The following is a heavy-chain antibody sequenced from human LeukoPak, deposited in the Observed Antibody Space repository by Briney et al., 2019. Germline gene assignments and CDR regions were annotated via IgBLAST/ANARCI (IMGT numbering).Heavy chain of an antibody. Sequence: PSETLSLTCSVSSASINSRAFQWTWIRQHPGKGLEWIGTINESGTTYYNPSLKSRVTISVDTSKKQFSLKLTSVTAADTAVYYCARVGPCQDEGLSDDDALVDFWGQGTLVTVS. D-gene: IGHD1-1*01. CDR2: INESGTT. CDR3: ARVGPCQDEGLSDDDALVDF. V-gene: IGHV4-31*03. CDR1: SASINSRAFQ. J-gene: IGHJ4*02.